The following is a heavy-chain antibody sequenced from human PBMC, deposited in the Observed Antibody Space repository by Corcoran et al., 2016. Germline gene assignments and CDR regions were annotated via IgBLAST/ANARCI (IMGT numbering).Heavy chain of an antibody. CDR1: GFTVSSNY. Sequence: EVQLVESGGGLIQPGGSLRLSCAASGFTVSSNYMSWVRQAPGKGLERVSVIYSGGSTYYADSVKGRFTISRDNSKNTLYLQMNSLRAEDTAVYYCARDLVGSSGYYLRGAFDIWGQGTMVTVSS. CDR2: IYSGGST. CDR3: ARDLVGSSGYYLRGAFDI. D-gene: IGHD3-22*01. V-gene: IGHV3-53*01. J-gene: IGHJ3*02.